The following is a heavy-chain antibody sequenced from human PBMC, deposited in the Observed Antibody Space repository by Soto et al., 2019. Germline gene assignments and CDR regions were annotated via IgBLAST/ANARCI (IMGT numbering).Heavy chain of an antibody. CDR3: ARDLGTPGRGSAVGYYYHYGMDV. J-gene: IGHJ6*02. D-gene: IGHD6-19*01. CDR1: EFTFNTYW. CDR2: IRDDGSKK. V-gene: IGHV3-7*03. Sequence: EVQLVESGGGLVQPGGSLRLSCVASEFTFNTYWMNWVRQAPGRGLEWVANIRDDGSKKNYVDSVKGRFTISRDNSKNALYLQMNSMRGEDTAVYFCARDLGTPGRGSAVGYYYHYGMDVWGQGNTVTVSS.